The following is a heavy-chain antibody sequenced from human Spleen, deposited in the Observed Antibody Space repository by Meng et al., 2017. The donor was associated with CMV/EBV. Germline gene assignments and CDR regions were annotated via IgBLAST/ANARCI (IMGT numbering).Heavy chain of an antibody. CDR2: IYTSGST. CDR3: AFYVWGSYRSAPFDY. J-gene: IGHJ4*02. Sequence: GHVPEAGPGVVKPSETLSLPCTCSGGSISSYSWSWIRQPAGKGLEWIGRIYTSGSTNYNPSLKSRVTISVDTSKNQFSLKLSSVTAADTAVYYCAFYVWGSYRSAPFDYWGQGTLVTVSS. D-gene: IGHD3-16*02. V-gene: IGHV4-4*07. CDR1: GGSISSYS.